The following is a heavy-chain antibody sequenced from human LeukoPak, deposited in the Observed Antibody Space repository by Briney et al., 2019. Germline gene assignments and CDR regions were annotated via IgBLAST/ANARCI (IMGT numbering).Heavy chain of an antibody. D-gene: IGHD6-6*01. V-gene: IGHV3-23*01. Sequence: GGSLRLSCAASGFTFSSYAMSWVRQAPGKGLEWVSAISGSGGSTYYTDSVKGRFTISRDNSKNTLYLQMNSLRAEDTAVYYCARSPPGISYYFDYWGQGTLVTVSS. J-gene: IGHJ4*02. CDR1: GFTFSSYA. CDR3: ARSPPGISYYFDY. CDR2: ISGSGGST.